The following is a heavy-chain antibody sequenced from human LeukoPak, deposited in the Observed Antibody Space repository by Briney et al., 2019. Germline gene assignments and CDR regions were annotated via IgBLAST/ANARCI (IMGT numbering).Heavy chain of an antibody. J-gene: IGHJ3*02. CDR1: GGSISSGDYY. Sequence: SQTLSLTCTVSGGSISSGDYYWSWIRQPPGKGLEWIGYISYSGSTYYNPSLKSRVTISVDTSKNQFSLKLSSVTAADTAVYYCARRLVNSAFDIWGQGTMVTVSS. V-gene: IGHV4-30-4*01. D-gene: IGHD2/OR15-2a*01. CDR2: ISYSGST. CDR3: ARRLVNSAFDI.